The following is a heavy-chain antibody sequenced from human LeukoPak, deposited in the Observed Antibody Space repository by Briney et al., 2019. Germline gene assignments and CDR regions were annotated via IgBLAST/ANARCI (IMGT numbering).Heavy chain of an antibody. CDR1: GFTFTTYA. J-gene: IGHJ4*02. D-gene: IGHD2-2*01. V-gene: IGHV3-23*01. CDR2: NTGPGDNT. Sequence: GGSLRLSCVASGFTFTTYAMTWVRQAPGKGLEWVSTNTGPGDNTFYGDSVRGRFTISRDNSRNTLYLQMNSLRVEDTAIYYCAKDLHTSAWSPTFDSWGQGTLVTVSS. CDR3: AKDLHTSAWSPTFDS.